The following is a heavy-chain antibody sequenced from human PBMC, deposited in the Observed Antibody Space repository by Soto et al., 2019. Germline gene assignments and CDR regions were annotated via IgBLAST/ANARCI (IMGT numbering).Heavy chain of an antibody. CDR1: GYTFSDFD. V-gene: IGHV1-8*01. D-gene: IGHD3-16*01. CDR3: ARGNPFNYACFDV. Sequence: ASVKVSCKASGYTFSDFDINWLRQASGQGPEWMGWMNAKSGDTFFHQRFRGKFNMTWDTSLSTAYMEVGSLTSHDTAIYYYARGNPFNYACFDVWGQGTTVTVSS. J-gene: IGHJ6*02. CDR2: MNAKSGDT.